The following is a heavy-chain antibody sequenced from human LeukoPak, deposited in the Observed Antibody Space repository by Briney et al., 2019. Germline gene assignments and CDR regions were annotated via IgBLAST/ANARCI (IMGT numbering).Heavy chain of an antibody. CDR1: GDSISSSNW. CDR3: ARLSRSGERHSNGWLDFDY. V-gene: IGHV4/OR15-8*01. J-gene: IGHJ4*02. D-gene: IGHD6-19*01. Sequence: QPSETLSLTCDVCGDSISSSNWWNWVRQPPGKGLEWIGGIYHSGSTNYNPSLKSRVTISVDTSKNQFSLKLSSVTAADTAVYYCARLSRSGERHSNGWLDFDYWGQGTLVTVSS. CDR2: IYHSGST.